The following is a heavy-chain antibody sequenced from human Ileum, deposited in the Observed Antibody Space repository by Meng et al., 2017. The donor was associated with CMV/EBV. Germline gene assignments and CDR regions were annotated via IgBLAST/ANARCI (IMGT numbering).Heavy chain of an antibody. CDR3: ARAVITMVRGVIIPYYYYGMDV. CDR1: GATFSSYA. J-gene: IGHJ6*02. D-gene: IGHD3-10*01. CDR2: IIPIFGTA. Sequence: SVKVSCKASGATFSSYAISWVRQAPGQGLEWMGGIIPIFGTANYAQKFQGRVTITTDESTSTAYMELSSLRSEDTAVYYCARAVITMVRGVIIPYYYYGMDVWGQGTTVTVSS. V-gene: IGHV1-69*05.